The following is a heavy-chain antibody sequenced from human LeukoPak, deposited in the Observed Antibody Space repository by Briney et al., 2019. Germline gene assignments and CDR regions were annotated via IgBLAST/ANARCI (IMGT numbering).Heavy chain of an antibody. Sequence: PSETLSLTCAVYGGSFSGYYWSWIRQPPGKGLEWIGEINHSGSTNYNPSLKSRVTISVDTSKNQFSLKLSSVTAADTAVYYCARPTREGGSYYYYYMDVWGKGTAVTISS. J-gene: IGHJ6*03. D-gene: IGHD1-26*01. V-gene: IGHV4-34*01. CDR3: ARPTREGGSYYYYYMDV. CDR1: GGSFSGYY. CDR2: INHSGST.